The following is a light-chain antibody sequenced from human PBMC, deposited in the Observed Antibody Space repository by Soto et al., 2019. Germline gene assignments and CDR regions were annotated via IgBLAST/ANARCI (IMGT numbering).Light chain of an antibody. V-gene: IGKV1-5*01. CDR2: DAS. CDR3: PQYNSYST. J-gene: IGKJ1*01. CDR1: QSISSW. Sequence: DIQMTQSPATLSASVGDRVTITCRASQSISSWLAWYQQKPGKAPKLLIYDASSLESGVTSRFSGSVSGTEFTLTSSSLPLYDFATYCCPQYNSYSTFGQGTKVEIK.